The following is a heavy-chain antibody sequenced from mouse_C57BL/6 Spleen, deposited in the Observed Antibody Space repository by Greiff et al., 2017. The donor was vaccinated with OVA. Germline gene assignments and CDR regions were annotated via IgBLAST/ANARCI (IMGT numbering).Heavy chain of an antibody. CDR2: IYPGDGDT. D-gene: IGHD2-1*01. CDR1: GYAFSSSW. V-gene: IGHV1-82*01. CDR3: ARPYGNSAWFAY. J-gene: IGHJ3*01. Sequence: VQLQQSGPELVKPGASVKISCKASGYAFSSSWMNWVKQRPGKGLEWIGRIYPGDGDTNYNGKFKGKATLTADKSSSTAYMQLSSLTSEDSAVYFCARPYGNSAWFAYWGQGTLVTVSA.